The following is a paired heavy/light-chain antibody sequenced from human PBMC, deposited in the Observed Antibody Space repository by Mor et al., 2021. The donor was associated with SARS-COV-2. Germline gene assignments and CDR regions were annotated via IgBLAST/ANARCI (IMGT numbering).Light chain of an antibody. CDR3: QQYNDWPRT. V-gene: IGKV3-15*01. J-gene: IGKJ1*01. Sequence: EILMTQSPATLSVSPGERATLSCRASQSVSSNLAWYQQKPGQAPRLLISGASTRATGIPARFSGSGSGTEFTLTISSLQSEDFALYYCQQYNDWPRTFGQGTEVEIK. CDR2: GAS. CDR1: QSVSSN.
Heavy chain of an antibody. V-gene: IGHV1-8*02. CDR1: GYTFTTYD. Sequence: QVQLVQSGAEVKKPGASVKVSCKASGYTFTTYDINWVRQATGQGPEWMGWMNPNNGKTGYAQKFQDRVTMTRDTPINTAYLELSSLRSEDTAVYYCARGKWLNRDYYGMDVWGQGTTVTVSS. CDR2: MNPNNGKT. CDR3: ARGKWLNRDYYGMDV. D-gene: IGHD3-22*01. J-gene: IGHJ6*02.